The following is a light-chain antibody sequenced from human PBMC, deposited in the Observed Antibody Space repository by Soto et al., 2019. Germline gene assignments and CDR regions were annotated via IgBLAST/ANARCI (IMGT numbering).Light chain of an antibody. V-gene: IGKV3-20*01. CDR1: QSVSSSY. CDR3: QQYGSSPPTWT. Sequence: IVLTQSPGTLSLFPGERATLSCRASQSVSSSYLAWYQQKPGQAPRLLIYGASSRATGIPDRFSGSGSGTDFTLTISRLEPEDFAVYYCQQYGSSPPTWTFGRGTKVDIK. CDR2: GAS. J-gene: IGKJ1*01.